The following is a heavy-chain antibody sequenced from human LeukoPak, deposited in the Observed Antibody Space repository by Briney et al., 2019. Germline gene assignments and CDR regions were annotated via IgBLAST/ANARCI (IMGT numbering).Heavy chain of an antibody. D-gene: IGHD3-10*01. J-gene: IGHJ6*02. Sequence: ASVKVSCKASGGTFSSYAISWVRQAPGQGLEWMGRIIPILGIANYAQKFQGRVTITADKSTSTAYMELSSLRSEDTAVYYCARDAELLWFGELLWRYYYGMDVWGQGTTVTVSS. CDR2: IIPILGIA. CDR1: GGTFSSYA. CDR3: ARDAELLWFGELLWRYYYGMDV. V-gene: IGHV1-69*04.